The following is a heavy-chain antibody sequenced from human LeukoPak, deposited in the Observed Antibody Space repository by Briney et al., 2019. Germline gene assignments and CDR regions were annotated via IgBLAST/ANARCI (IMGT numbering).Heavy chain of an antibody. D-gene: IGHD1-26*01. CDR2: ISTTGDT. CDR1: GFTFSSYD. J-gene: IGHJ4*02. Sequence: GGSLRLSCAASGFTFSSYDMHWVRQATGKGLEWVSAISTTGDTYYPGSVKGRFTISRENAKSSLYLQMNSLRAEDTAVYYCARGRSGSYFDSWGQGTLVAVSS. V-gene: IGHV3-13*04. CDR3: ARGRSGSYFDS.